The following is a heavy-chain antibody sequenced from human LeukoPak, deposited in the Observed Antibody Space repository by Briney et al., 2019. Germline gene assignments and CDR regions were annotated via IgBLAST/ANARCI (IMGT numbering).Heavy chain of an antibody. CDR3: ARGAYYDILPGYYFDY. CDR1: GFTFSSYT. CDR2: IISSSGNI. J-gene: IGHJ4*02. D-gene: IGHD3-9*01. Sequence: GGSLRLSCAASGFTFSSYTMNWVRQAPEKGLEWVSAIISSSGNIYYAESVKGRFTISRDTAKNSLYLQMNSLRAEDTAVYYCARGAYYDILPGYYFDYWGQGTLVTVSS. V-gene: IGHV3-21*01.